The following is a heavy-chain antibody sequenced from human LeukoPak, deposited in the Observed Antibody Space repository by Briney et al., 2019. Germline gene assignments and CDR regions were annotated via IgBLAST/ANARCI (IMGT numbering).Heavy chain of an antibody. J-gene: IGHJ6*02. Sequence: SETLSLTCAVYGGSFSGYYWSWIRQPPGKGLEWIGEINHSGSTNYNPSLKSRVTISVDTSKNQFSLKLSSVTAADTAVYYCASRRIVVVPAATHYYYYYGMDVWGQGTTVTVSS. V-gene: IGHV4-34*01. CDR2: INHSGST. D-gene: IGHD2-2*01. CDR1: GGSFSGYY. CDR3: ASRRIVVVPAATHYYYYYGMDV.